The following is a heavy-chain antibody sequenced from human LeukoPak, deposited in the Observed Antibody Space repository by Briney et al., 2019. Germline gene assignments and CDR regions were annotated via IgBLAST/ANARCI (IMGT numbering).Heavy chain of an antibody. J-gene: IGHJ5*02. D-gene: IGHD3-9*01. CDR1: GFTFSDYY. Sequence: GGSLRFSCAASGFTFSDYYMSWIRQAPGKGLEWVSYISSSGSTIYYADSVKGRFTISRDNAKNSLYLQMNSLRAEDTAVYYCARDRGSGYYDILTGYYPSGWFDPWGQGTLVTVSS. CDR2: ISSSGSTI. V-gene: IGHV3-11*01. CDR3: ARDRGSGYYDILTGYYPSGWFDP.